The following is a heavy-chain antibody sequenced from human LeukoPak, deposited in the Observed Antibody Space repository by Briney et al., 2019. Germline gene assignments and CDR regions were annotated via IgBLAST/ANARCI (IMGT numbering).Heavy chain of an antibody. CDR3: ARDGGSAPASYYYYMDV. Sequence: ASVKVSCKASGYTFTSYGISWVRQAPGQGLEWMGWISAYNGNTNYAQKLQGRVTMTTDTSTSTAYMELRSLRSDDTAVYYCARDGGSAPASYYYYMDVWGKGTTVTVSS. J-gene: IGHJ6*03. D-gene: IGHD2-2*01. CDR2: ISAYNGNT. V-gene: IGHV1-18*01. CDR1: GYTFTSYG.